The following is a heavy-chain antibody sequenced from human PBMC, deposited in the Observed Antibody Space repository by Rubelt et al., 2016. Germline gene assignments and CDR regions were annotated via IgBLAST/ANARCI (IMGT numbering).Heavy chain of an antibody. CDR3: VRCRNSFDY. J-gene: IGHJ4*02. V-gene: IGHV3-72*01. Sequence: IRNKGNGYTTEYAASVKGRFTISRDDSKNSLYLQMNSLKTEDTAVYYCVRCRNSFDYWGQGTLVTVSS. D-gene: IGHD1-14*01. CDR2: IRNKGNGYTT.